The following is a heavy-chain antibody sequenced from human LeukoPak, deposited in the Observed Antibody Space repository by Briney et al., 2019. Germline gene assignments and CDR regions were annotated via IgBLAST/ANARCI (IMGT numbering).Heavy chain of an antibody. CDR3: ARGVWGSYRIDY. D-gene: IGHD3-16*02. CDR1: GGSISSYY. Sequence: PSETLSLTCTVSGGSISSYYWSWIRQPPGKGLEWIGCIYYSGSTYYNPSLKSRVTISIDTSKNQFSLKLSSVTAADTAVYYCARGVWGSYRIDYWGQGTLVTVSS. V-gene: IGHV4-59*12. CDR2: IYYSGST. J-gene: IGHJ4*02.